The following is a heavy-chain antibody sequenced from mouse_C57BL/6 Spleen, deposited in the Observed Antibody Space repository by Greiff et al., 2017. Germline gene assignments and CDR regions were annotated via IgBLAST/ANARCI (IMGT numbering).Heavy chain of an antibody. CDR1: GFNIKDYY. V-gene: IGHV14-2*01. CDR2: IDPEDGET. J-gene: IGHJ1*03. D-gene: IGHD1-1*01. CDR3: ARYYGSSYGYWYFDV. Sequence: VHVKQSGAELVKPGASVKLSCTASGFNIKDYYMHWVKQRTEQGLEWIGRIDPEDGETKYAPKFQGKATITADTSSNTAYLQLSSLTSEDTAVYYCARYYGSSYGYWYFDVWGTGTTVTVSS.